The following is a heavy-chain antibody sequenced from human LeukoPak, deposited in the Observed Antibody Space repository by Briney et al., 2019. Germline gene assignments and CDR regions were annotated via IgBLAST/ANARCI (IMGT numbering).Heavy chain of an antibody. D-gene: IGHD6-6*01. CDR1: GFTFSKYW. CDR3: ATSTYSSSPS. J-gene: IGHJ5*02. V-gene: IGHV3-7*01. CDR2: INEDASKK. Sequence: GGSLRLSCAASGFTFSKYWMLWVRQAPGKGLEWVANINEDASKKYYVDSVEGRFTISRDDAKNSLYLQMNSLRAEDTAMYYCATSTYSSSPSWGQGTLVTVSS.